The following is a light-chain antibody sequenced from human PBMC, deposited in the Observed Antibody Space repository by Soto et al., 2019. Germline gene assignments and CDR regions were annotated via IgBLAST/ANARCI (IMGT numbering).Light chain of an antibody. CDR2: AAS. Sequence: DIQMTQSPSSLSASVGDRVTITCRASQSISTHLNWYHQKPGKAPKVLIYAASSLQSGVPSRFSGSGSGTDFTLTISILQPEDFATYYCQQTHDAPLTFGPGTKVDIK. CDR1: QSISTH. V-gene: IGKV1-39*01. CDR3: QQTHDAPLT. J-gene: IGKJ3*01.